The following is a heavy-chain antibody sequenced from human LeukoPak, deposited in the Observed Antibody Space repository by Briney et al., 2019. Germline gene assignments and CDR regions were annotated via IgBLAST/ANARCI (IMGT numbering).Heavy chain of an antibody. CDR2: ISSSSSYI. Sequence: GGSLRLSCAASGFTFSSYSMNWVRQAPGKGLEWVSSISSSSSYIYYADSVEGRFTISRDNAKNSLYLQMNSLRAEDTAVYYCARVVWDSSGYYYGVWGQGTLVTVSS. D-gene: IGHD3-22*01. CDR3: ARVVWDSSGYYYGV. J-gene: IGHJ4*02. CDR1: GFTFSSYS. V-gene: IGHV3-21*01.